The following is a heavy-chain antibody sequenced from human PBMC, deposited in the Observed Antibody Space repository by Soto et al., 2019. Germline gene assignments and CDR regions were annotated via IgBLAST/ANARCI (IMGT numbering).Heavy chain of an antibody. CDR1: GFSLSTSGVG. D-gene: IGHD2-21*02. CDR3: THSRCGGDCLQSYSSHYYYGMDV. Sequence: QITLKESGPTLVKPTQTLTLTCTFSGFSLSTSGVGVGWIRQPPGKALEWLALIYWDDDKRYSPSLKSRLTITKDTSNKQVVLTMTNMDPVDTATYFCTHSRCGGDCLQSYSSHYYYGMDVWGQGTTVTVSS. J-gene: IGHJ6*02. CDR2: IYWDDDK. V-gene: IGHV2-5*02.